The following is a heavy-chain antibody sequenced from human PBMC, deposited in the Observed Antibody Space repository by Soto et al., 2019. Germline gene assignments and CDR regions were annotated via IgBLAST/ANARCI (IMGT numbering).Heavy chain of an antibody. Sequence: QVQLVQSGSEVKKPGASVKISCTTSGYPFISYFIHWVRQAPGQGLEWMGIIDPTGGSTTYAQKVQGRVSMTRDTSTSTVYMELSSLRSEDTAVYFCAKYRARGGENSWGQGTLVTVSS. J-gene: IGHJ4*02. D-gene: IGHD2-21*01. CDR1: GYPFISYF. CDR3: AKYRARGGENS. V-gene: IGHV1-46*01. CDR2: IDPTGGST.